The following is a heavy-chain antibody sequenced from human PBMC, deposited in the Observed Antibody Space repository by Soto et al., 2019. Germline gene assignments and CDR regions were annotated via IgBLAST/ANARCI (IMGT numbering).Heavy chain of an antibody. CDR1: GCSISSGGYS. CDR3: ARGGISYGMDV. J-gene: IGHJ6*02. D-gene: IGHD1-26*01. CDR2: IYHSGST. V-gene: IGHV4-30-2*01. Sequence: PXETLSLTCAVAGCSISSGGYSWSWIRQPPGKGLEWIGYIYHSGSTYYNPSLKSRVTISVDRSKNQFSLKLSSVTAADTAVYYCARGGISYGMDVWGQGTTVTVSS.